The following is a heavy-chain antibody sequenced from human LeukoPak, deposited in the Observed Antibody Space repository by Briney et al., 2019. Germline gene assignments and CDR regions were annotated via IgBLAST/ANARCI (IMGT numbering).Heavy chain of an antibody. J-gene: IGHJ5*02. D-gene: IGHD3-22*01. CDR2: INTNTGNP. CDR3: ARAPNYYDSSGYYSLWFDP. CDR1: GYTFTSYA. V-gene: IGHV7-4-1*02. Sequence: ASVKDSCKASGYTFTSYAMNWVRQAPGQGLEWMGWINTNTGNPTYAQGFTGRFVFSLDTSVSTAHLRISSLKAEDTAVYYCARAPNYYDSSGYYSLWFDPWGQGTLVTVSS.